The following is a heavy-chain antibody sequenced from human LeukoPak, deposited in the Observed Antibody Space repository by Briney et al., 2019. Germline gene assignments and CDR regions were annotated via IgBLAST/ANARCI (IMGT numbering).Heavy chain of an antibody. Sequence: GGSLKLSCVVSGITFSDVWMSWVRQAPGKGLEWVGRIHTNFDGGVIDYAAPVQGRFTISRDDSKNTLYLQMNYLKTEDTAMYYCTVRSSIWGQGTLVTVSS. CDR2: IHTNFDGGVI. J-gene: IGHJ4*02. V-gene: IGHV3-15*01. CDR3: TVRSSI. D-gene: IGHD3-3*02. CDR1: GITFSDVW.